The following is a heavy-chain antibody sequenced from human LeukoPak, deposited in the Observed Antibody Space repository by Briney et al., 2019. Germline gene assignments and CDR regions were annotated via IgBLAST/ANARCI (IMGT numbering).Heavy chain of an antibody. V-gene: IGHV3-23*01. D-gene: IGHD2-2*01. CDR2: ISGSGGST. J-gene: IGHJ4*02. CDR1: GFTFSSYA. CDR3: AINIVVVPAAMRGGDY. Sequence: GGSLRLSCAASGFTFSSYAMSWVRQAPGKGLEWASAISGSGGSTYYADSVKGRFTISRDNSKNTLYLQMNSLRAEDTAVYCCAINIVVVPAAMRGGDYWGQGTLVTVSS.